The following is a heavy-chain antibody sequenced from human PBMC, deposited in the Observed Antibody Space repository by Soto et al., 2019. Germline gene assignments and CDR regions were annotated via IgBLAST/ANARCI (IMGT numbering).Heavy chain of an antibody. CDR2: IRYDGTNK. V-gene: IGHV3-33*01. D-gene: IGHD6-13*01. Sequence: QVQLVESGGGVVQPGRSLRLSCAASGFTFSSYGMHWVRQAPGKGLGWVAVIRYDGTNKYYAESVKGRFTISRDNSKKTVYLQMSRLRDDVMAVYYRARSLIAGPVRDYVDYWGQGTLVTVSS. CDR1: GFTFSSYG. J-gene: IGHJ4*02. CDR3: ARSLIAGPVRDYVDY.